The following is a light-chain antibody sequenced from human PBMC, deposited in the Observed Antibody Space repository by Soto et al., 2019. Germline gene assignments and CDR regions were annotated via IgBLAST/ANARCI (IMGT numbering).Light chain of an antibody. J-gene: IGKJ2*02. Sequence: DIRMTQSPSSLSASVGDRVTITCQASQDISNYLNWYQQKPGKAPKLLIYDASNLETGVPSRFSGSGSGTDFTFTISSLQPEDIATYYCQQYDNPLWTFGQGTKLEIK. CDR3: QQYDNPLWT. CDR2: DAS. V-gene: IGKV1-33*01. CDR1: QDISNY.